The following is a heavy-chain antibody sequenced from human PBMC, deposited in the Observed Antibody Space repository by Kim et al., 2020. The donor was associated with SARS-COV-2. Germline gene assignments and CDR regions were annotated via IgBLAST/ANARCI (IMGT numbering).Heavy chain of an antibody. V-gene: IGHV3-30*18. Sequence: GGSLRLSCAASGFTFSSYGMHWVRQAPGKGLEWVAVISYDGSNKYYADSVKGRFTISRDNSKNTLYLQMNSLRAEDTAVYYCAKPRYAGEFLNWFDPWGQGTLVTVSS. CDR3: AKPRYAGEFLNWFDP. D-gene: IGHD3-10*01. CDR2: ISYDGSNK. J-gene: IGHJ5*02. CDR1: GFTFSSYG.